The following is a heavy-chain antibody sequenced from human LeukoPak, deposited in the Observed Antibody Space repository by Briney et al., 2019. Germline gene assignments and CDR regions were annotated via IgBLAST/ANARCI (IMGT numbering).Heavy chain of an antibody. V-gene: IGHV4-30-4*01. Sequence: SETLSLTCTVSGVYISSDDYYWSWIRQPPGKGLEWIGYIYYSGITYYNPSLKSRVTISVDTSKNQFSLKLSSVTAADTAVYYCARSYCSSNSCYRFLDYWGQGTLVTVSS. J-gene: IGHJ4*02. CDR1: GVYISSDDYY. D-gene: IGHD2-2*02. CDR3: ARSYCSSNSCYRFLDY. CDR2: IYYSGIT.